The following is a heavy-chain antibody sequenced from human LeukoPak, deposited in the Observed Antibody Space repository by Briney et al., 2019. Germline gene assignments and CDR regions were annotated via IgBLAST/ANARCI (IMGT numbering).Heavy chain of an antibody. Sequence: GGSLRLSCAASGFIFSSYVMHWVRQAPGKGLEWVAVVSYDGSNTLYADSVKGRFTISRDNSRNTLYVQMDNLRVEDTAVYYCAREAEQWLVPGYWGQGTLVSVSS. D-gene: IGHD6-19*01. CDR3: AREAEQWLVPGY. V-gene: IGHV3-30*03. CDR1: GFIFSSYV. J-gene: IGHJ4*02. CDR2: VSYDGSNT.